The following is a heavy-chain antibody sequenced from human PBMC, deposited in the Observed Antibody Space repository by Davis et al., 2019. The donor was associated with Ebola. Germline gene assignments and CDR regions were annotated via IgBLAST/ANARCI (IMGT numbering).Heavy chain of an antibody. CDR1: GFTFSSHS. CDR2: ITTSSNTI. Sequence: GESLKISCAASGFTFSSHSMNWARQAPGKGPEWLSYITTSSNTIYYADSVKGRFTISRDNAKDSLYLQMNSLRAEDTAVYYCARGSRNMDVWGQGTTVTVSS. CDR3: ARGSRNMDV. J-gene: IGHJ6*02. V-gene: IGHV3-48*04.